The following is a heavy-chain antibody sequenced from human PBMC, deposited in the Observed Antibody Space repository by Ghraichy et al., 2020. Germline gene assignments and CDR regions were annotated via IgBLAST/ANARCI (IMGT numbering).Heavy chain of an antibody. Sequence: GGSLRLSCAASGFTFSSYSMNWVRQAPGKGLEWVSSISSSSSYIYYADSVKGRFTISRDNAKNSLYLQMNSLRAEDTAVYYCARESGHYGGKPVGDYWGQGTLVTVSS. V-gene: IGHV3-21*01. CDR3: ARESGHYGGKPVGDY. CDR1: GFTFSSYS. CDR2: ISSSSSYI. J-gene: IGHJ4*02. D-gene: IGHD4-23*01.